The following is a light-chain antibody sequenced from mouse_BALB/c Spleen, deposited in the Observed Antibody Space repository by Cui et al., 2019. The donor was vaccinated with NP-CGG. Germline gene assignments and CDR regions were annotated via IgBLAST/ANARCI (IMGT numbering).Light chain of an antibody. CDR1: TGAVTTRNY. V-gene: IGLV1*01. CDR3: VLWYSNHWV. J-gene: IGLJ1*01. CDR2: GTN. Sequence: QAVVTQESALTTSPGETVTLTCRSSTGAVTTRNYANGVQEKPDHLFTGLIGGTNNRAPGVPARFSGSLIGDKAALTIPGAQTEDEAIYFCVLWYSNHWVFGGGTKLTVL.